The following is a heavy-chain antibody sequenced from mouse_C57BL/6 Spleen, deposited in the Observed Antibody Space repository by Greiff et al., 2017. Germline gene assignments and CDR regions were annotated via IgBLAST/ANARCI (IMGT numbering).Heavy chain of an antibody. CDR3: ARCGGYSKGAWCAY. V-gene: IGHV1-39*01. CDR1: GYSFTDYN. Sequence: VQLQQSGPELVKPGASVKISCKASGYSFTDYNMNWVKQSNGKSLEWIGVINPNFGTTSYNQKFKGKATLTVDQSSSTAYMQLNSLTAEDSAVYYGARCGGYSKGAWCAYWGQGTLVTVSA. CDR2: INPNFGTT. J-gene: IGHJ3*01. D-gene: IGHD2-5*01.